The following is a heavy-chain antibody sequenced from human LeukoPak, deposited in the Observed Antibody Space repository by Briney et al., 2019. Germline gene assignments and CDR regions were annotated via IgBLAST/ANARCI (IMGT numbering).Heavy chain of an antibody. V-gene: IGHV5-51*01. CDR3: ARRGSGWYVDY. Sequence: GESLKISCKGSGYTFTSYWIGWVRQMPGKGLEWMGIIYPGDSETRYSPSLQGQVSISVDKSISTAYLQCSSLKASDTAMYCCARRGSGWYVDYWGQGTLVTVSS. J-gene: IGHJ4*02. D-gene: IGHD6-19*01. CDR2: IYPGDSET. CDR1: GYTFTSYW.